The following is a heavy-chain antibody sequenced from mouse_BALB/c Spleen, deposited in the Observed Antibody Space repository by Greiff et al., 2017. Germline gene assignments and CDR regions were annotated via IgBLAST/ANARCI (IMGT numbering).Heavy chain of an antibody. V-gene: IGHV3-6*02. CDR3: ARDRYYGSSYDWYFDV. J-gene: IGHJ1*01. Sequence: DVKLVESGPGLVKPSQSLSLTCSVTGYSITSGYYWNWIRQFPGNKLEWMGYISYDGSNNYNPSLKNRISITRDTSKNQFFLKLNSVTTEDTATYYCARDRYYGSSYDWYFDVWGAGTTVTVSS. D-gene: IGHD1-1*01. CDR1: GYSITSGYY. CDR2: ISYDGSN.